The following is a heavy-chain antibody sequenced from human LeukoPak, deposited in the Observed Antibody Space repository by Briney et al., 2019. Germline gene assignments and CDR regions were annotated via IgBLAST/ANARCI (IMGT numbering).Heavy chain of an antibody. D-gene: IGHD3-9*01. J-gene: IGHJ3*02. CDR3: AGDYSYFDWLLDAFDI. CDR1: GYTFTSYG. V-gene: IGHV1-18*01. Sequence: GASVTVSCKASGYTFTSYGISWVRQAPGQGLEWMGWISAYNGNTNYAQKLQGRVTMTTDTSTSTAYMELRSLRSDDTAVYYCAGDYSYFDWLLDAFDIWGQGTMVTVSS. CDR2: ISAYNGNT.